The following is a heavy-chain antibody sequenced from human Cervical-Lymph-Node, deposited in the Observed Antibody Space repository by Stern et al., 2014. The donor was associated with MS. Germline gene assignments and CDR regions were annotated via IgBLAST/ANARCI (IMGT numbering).Heavy chain of an antibody. D-gene: IGHD3-16*01. Sequence: VQLVESGSEVKKPGASVKVSCKASGYTFTNYGITWVRQAPGRGLEWMGWISAYNGDTNYAQNLQGRVTMTTDTCMTTAYMELRSLRSDDTAVYYCARTYVRAFDYWGQGSLVTVSS. CDR1: GYTFTNYG. J-gene: IGHJ4*02. CDR2: ISAYNGDT. V-gene: IGHV1-18*01. CDR3: ARTYVRAFDY.